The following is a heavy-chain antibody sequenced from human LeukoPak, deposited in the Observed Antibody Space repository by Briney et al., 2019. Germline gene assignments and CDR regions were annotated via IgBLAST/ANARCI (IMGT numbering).Heavy chain of an antibody. D-gene: IGHD3-3*01. CDR1: GGSISSYY. Sequence: PSETLSLTCTVSGGSISSYYWSWIRQPPGKGLEWIGYIYYSGSTNYNPSLKSRVTISVDTSKNQFSLKLSSVTAADTAVYYCARADTDFWSGYFLFDYWGQGTLVTVSS. V-gene: IGHV4-59*08. CDR3: ARADTDFWSGYFLFDY. J-gene: IGHJ4*02. CDR2: IYYSGST.